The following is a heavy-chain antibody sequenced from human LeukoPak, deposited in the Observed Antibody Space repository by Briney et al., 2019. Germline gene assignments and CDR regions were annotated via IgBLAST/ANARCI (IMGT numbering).Heavy chain of an antibody. CDR1: GGSISSYY. CDR2: IYTSGST. CDR3: ARDLDYSMDYYYGMDV. Sequence: PSETLSLTCTVSGGSISSYYWSWIRQPAGKGLEWIGRIYTSGSTNYNPSLKGRVTMSVDTSKNQFSLKLSSVTAADTAVYYCARDLDYSMDYYYGMDVWGQGTTVTVSS. V-gene: IGHV4-4*07. J-gene: IGHJ6*02. D-gene: IGHD4-11*01.